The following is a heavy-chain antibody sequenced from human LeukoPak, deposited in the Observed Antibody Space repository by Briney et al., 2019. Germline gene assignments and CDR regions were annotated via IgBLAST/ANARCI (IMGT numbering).Heavy chain of an antibody. V-gene: IGHV5-51*01. D-gene: IGHD7-27*01. CDR2: IYPGDSDT. CDR3: ARRLQTGTTDY. Sequence: PGASLQISCKGSGSIFSNYWIGWVRQLPGKGLEWMGIIYPGDSDTRYSPSFQGQVTISADKSISTAYLQWSSLKASDTAMYYCARRLQTGTTDYWGQGTLVTVSS. J-gene: IGHJ4*02. CDR1: GSIFSNYW.